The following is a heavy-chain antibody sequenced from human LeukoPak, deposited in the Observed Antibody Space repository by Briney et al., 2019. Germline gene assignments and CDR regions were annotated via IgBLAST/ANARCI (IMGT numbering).Heavy chain of an antibody. CDR2: ISGGGGGT. V-gene: IGHV3-23*01. Sequence: ARSLRLSCAASGFSFSSYAMSWVRQAPGKGLEWVSAISGGGGGTFYADSVKGRFTISRDNAENTLYLQMNSLRAEDTAVYYCAKDLGGKPYYYYGLDVWGQGTTVTVSS. J-gene: IGHJ6*02. CDR3: AKDLGGKPYYYYGLDV. CDR1: GFSFSSYA.